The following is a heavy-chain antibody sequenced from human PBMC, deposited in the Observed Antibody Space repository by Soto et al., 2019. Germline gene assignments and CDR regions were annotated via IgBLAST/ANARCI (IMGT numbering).Heavy chain of an antibody. Sequence: QVELQESGPGLVKPSQTLSLTCTVSGGSISSSGYYWSWIRQHPGKGLEWIGYIHDSGSTYYNPSLKSRVTISVDTSKNQFSLKLTSVTAPDTAVYYCASQATGWYPDYWGQGTLVTVSS. D-gene: IGHD6-19*01. CDR2: IHDSGST. V-gene: IGHV4-31*03. CDR1: GGSISSSGYY. CDR3: ASQATGWYPDY. J-gene: IGHJ4*02.